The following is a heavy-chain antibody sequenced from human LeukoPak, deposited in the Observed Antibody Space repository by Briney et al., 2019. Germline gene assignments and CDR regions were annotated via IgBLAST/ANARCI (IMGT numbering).Heavy chain of an antibody. CDR3: ARAGLPAASYYYYMDV. CDR1: GGSINSRFYY. Sequence: SETLSLTCTVSGGSINSRFYYWGWIRQPPGKGLEWIGNIYYSGTTYYNPSLESRVTISLDTSKNQFSLKLSSVTAEDTAVYYCARAGLPAASYYYYMDVWGKGTTVTVSS. V-gene: IGHV4-39*07. D-gene: IGHD2-2*01. CDR2: IYYSGTT. J-gene: IGHJ6*03.